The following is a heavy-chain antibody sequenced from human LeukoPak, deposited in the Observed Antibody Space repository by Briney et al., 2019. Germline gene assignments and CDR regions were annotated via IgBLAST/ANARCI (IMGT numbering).Heavy chain of an antibody. CDR3: AKDRVVGATISGENDY. CDR1: GFTFSSYG. CDR2: IRFDGSNK. J-gene: IGHJ4*02. D-gene: IGHD1-26*01. Sequence: PGGSLRLSCAASGFTFSSYGMHWVRQAPGKGLEWVAFIRFDGSNKDYADSVKGRFTISRDNSKNTLYLQMNSLRAEDTAVYYCAKDRVVGATISGENDYWGQGTLVTVSS. V-gene: IGHV3-30*02.